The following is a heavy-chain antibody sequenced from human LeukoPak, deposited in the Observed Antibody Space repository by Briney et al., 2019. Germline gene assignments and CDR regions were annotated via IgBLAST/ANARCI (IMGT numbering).Heavy chain of an antibody. CDR3: HVSWGIVVVPAAIGVGLGDY. CDR1: GYTFTSYY. V-gene: IGHV1-46*01. J-gene: IGHJ4*02. Sequence: ASVKVSCKASGYTFTSYYMHWVRRAPGQGLEWMGIINPSGGSTGYAQKFQGRVTMTRDTSTSTVYMELSSLRSEDTAVYYCHVSWGIVVVPAAIGVGLGDYWGQGTLVTVSS. CDR2: INPSGGST. D-gene: IGHD2-2*02.